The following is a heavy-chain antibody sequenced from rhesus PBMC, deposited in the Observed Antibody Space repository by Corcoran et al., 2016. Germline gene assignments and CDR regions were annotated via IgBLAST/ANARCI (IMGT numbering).Heavy chain of an antibody. CDR3: ASVTQYYEDDYGYYNYGLDS. J-gene: IGHJ6*01. Sequence: QVQLQESGPGVVKPSETLSLTCAVSGGSISGYYLWSWIRQPPGKGLEWIGYIYGGSGSTSYNPSLKGRVIISIDTSKNQFSLKLSSVTAADTAVYYCASVTQYYEDDYGYYNYGLDSWGQGVVVTVSS. D-gene: IGHD3-9*01. V-gene: IGHV4-143*01. CDR1: GGSISGYYL. CDR2: IYGGSGST.